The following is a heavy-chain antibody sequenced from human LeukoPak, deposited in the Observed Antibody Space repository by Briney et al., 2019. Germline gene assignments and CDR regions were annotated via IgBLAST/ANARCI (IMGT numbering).Heavy chain of an antibody. J-gene: IGHJ6*01. D-gene: IGHD1-7*01. Sequence: PSETLSLTCAVYGGSLSGYYWSWIRQPPGKGLGWIGEINHSGSTNYNPSLKSRVTISVDTSKTQFSLKLSSVTAADTAVYYCARGHETGTTNGMDVWGQGTTVTVCS. V-gene: IGHV4-34*01. CDR3: ARGHETGTTNGMDV. CDR2: INHSGST. CDR1: GGSLSGYY.